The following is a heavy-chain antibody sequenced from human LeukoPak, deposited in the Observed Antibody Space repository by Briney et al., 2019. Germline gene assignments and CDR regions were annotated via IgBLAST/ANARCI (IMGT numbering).Heavy chain of an antibody. D-gene: IGHD1-1*01. V-gene: IGHV3-20*04. J-gene: IGHJ4*02. CDR3: TREVSWGTSYFDY. CDR1: GFTFDDHG. CDR2: INWNGGST. Sequence: GGSLRLSCTASGFTFDDHGMSWVRQAPWKGLEWVSNINWNGGSTGYIDSVKGRFTISRDNAKNSLYMQMNSLRVEDTAFYYCTREVSWGTSYFDYWGQGILVTVSS.